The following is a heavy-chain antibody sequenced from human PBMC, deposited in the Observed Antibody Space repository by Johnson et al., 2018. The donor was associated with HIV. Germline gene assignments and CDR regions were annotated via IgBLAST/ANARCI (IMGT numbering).Heavy chain of an antibody. D-gene: IGHD2-15*01. CDR3: ARDRAYHCSGGSCSHVFDI. CDR1: GFTVSSNY. Sequence: VQLVESGGGLIQPGGSLRLSCAASGFTVSSNYMSWVRQAPGKGLAWVSVIYSGGSTYYPDSVKARFTISRDRSENTVYLQMNSLRAEDTAMHYCARDRAYHCSGGSCSHVFDIWGQGTMVTVSS. V-gene: IGHV3-53*01. CDR2: IYSGGST. J-gene: IGHJ3*02.